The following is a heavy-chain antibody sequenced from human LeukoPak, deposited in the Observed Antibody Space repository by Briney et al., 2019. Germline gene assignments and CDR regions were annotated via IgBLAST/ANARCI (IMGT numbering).Heavy chain of an antibody. CDR3: ARVGGYSGSYYMRYFDY. CDR1: GYTFTDHY. D-gene: IGHD1-26*01. V-gene: IGHV1-2*02. Sequence: ASVKVSCKASGYTFTDHYLRWLRQAPGQGLEYLGWINPNGGGTNFPQKFQGRVTLTIDTSVNTGYMEITKLTSDDTAVYYCARVGGYSGSYYMRYFDYWGQGTLVTVSS. CDR2: INPNGGGT. J-gene: IGHJ4*02.